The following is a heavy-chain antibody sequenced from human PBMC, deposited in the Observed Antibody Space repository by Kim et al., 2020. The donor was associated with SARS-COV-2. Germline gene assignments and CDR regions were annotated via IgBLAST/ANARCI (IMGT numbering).Heavy chain of an antibody. Sequence: TYYADSVKGRFTISRDNSKNSLYLQMNSLRTEDTALYYCAKVALTDGMDVWGQGTTVTVSS. V-gene: IGHV3-43*01. CDR2: T. J-gene: IGHJ6*02. D-gene: IGHD3-9*01. CDR3: AKVALTDGMDV.